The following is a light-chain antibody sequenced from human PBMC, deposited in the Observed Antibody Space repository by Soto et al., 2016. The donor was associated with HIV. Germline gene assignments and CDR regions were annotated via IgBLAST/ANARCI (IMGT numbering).Light chain of an antibody. CDR1: QSIDDY. Sequence: QLTQSPAFLSASVGDRLTLTCRASQSIDDYLNWYQQKPGKTPDLLIYSASSLQSGVPSSFSGSGSGTEFTLTISSLQPDDFATYYCQQYDSYLTFGGGTKVEIK. CDR2: SAS. J-gene: IGKJ4*01. CDR3: QQYDSYLT. V-gene: IGKV1-39*01.